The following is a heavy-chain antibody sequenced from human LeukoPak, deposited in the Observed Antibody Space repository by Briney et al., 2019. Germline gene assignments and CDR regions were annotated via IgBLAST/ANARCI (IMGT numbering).Heavy chain of an antibody. D-gene: IGHD6-19*01. Sequence: PSETPSLTCAVYGGSFSGYYWSWIRQPPGKGLEWIGEINHSGSTNYNPSLKSRVTMSVDTSKNQFSLKLSSVTAADTAVYYCARDVSGWSNWFDPWGQGTLVTVSS. CDR3: ARDVSGWSNWFDP. V-gene: IGHV4-34*01. CDR1: GGSFSGYY. CDR2: INHSGST. J-gene: IGHJ5*02.